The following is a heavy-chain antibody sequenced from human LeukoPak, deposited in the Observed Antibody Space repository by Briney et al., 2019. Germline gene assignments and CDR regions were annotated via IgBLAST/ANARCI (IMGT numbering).Heavy chain of an antibody. CDR1: GFTFSSYW. J-gene: IGHJ4*02. CDR2: INSDGSST. Sequence: GGSLRLSCAASGFTFSSYWMHWVRQAPGKGLVWVSRINSDGSSTSYAVSVKGRFTISRDNAKNTLYLQMNSLRAEDTAVYYCARVLAGEAYFDYWGQGTLVTVSS. D-gene: IGHD6-19*01. V-gene: IGHV3-74*01. CDR3: ARVLAGEAYFDY.